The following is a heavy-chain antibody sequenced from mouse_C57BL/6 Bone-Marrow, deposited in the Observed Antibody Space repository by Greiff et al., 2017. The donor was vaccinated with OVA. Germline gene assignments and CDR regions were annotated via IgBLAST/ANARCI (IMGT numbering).Heavy chain of an antibody. J-gene: IGHJ3*01. Sequence: EVKVEESGAELVRPGASVKLSCTASGFNIKDDYMHWVKQRPEQGLEWIGWIDPENGDTESASKFQGKATITADTSSNTAYLQLSSLTSEDTAVYYCTTLRLRFAYWGQGTLVTVSA. D-gene: IGHD2-4*01. CDR1: GFNIKDDY. CDR3: TTLRLRFAY. V-gene: IGHV14-4*01. CDR2: IDPENGDT.